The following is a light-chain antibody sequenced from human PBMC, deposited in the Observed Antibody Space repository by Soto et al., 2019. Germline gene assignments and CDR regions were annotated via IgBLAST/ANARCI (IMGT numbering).Light chain of an antibody. CDR3: MQALQTPNT. CDR1: QSRLYSDGDNY. J-gene: IGKJ5*01. CDR2: LAS. V-gene: IGKV2-28*01. Sequence: DIVMTQSPRSLGVTPGEPASSSCRASQSRLYSDGDNYLDWYLQKPGQSPQLLIYLASNRASGVPARFSGSGSGTYFTLNISRVEAEDVGLYYCMQALQTPNTFGQGTRLEIK.